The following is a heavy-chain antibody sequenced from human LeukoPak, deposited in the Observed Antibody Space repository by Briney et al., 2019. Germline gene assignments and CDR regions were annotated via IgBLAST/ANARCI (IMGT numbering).Heavy chain of an antibody. CDR1: GFTFSGHS. D-gene: IGHD4-17*01. J-gene: IGHJ5*02. CDR2: IGSSSSTI. Sequence: GGSLRLSCAASGFTFSGHSMNWVRQAPGKGLEWVSYIGSSSSTIYYADSVKGRFTISRDNANNSLYLQMNSLRAEDTAVYYCARATVTRWFDPWGQGTLVTVSS. CDR3: ARATVTRWFDP. V-gene: IGHV3-48*01.